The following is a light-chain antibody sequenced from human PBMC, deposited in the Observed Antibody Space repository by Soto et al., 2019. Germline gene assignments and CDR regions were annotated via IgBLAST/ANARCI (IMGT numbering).Light chain of an antibody. V-gene: IGKV3-20*01. J-gene: IGKJ1*01. CDR3: QEYCSSRT. CDR2: GAS. Sequence: EIVLTQSPGTLSLSPGERATLSCRASQSVSSSYLAWYQQKPGQAPRLLIYGASSRATGIPDRFSGSGSGTDFTLTVSRLEPEDFAVYFCQEYCSSRTFGQGTNVDIK. CDR1: QSVSSSY.